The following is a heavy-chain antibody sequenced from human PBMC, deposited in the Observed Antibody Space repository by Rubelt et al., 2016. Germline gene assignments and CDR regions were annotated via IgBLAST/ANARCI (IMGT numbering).Heavy chain of an antibody. D-gene: IGHD3-22*01. Sequence: QVQLVQSGAEVKKPGASVKVSCKTSGYTFTTFGISWIRQAPGQGLEWMGWINPNSGGTNYAQKFQGRVTMTRDTASSTAYMERCRLGSDDTAVYYCARINSGYRAFDYWGQGTLVTVSS. CDR2: INPNSGGT. CDR3: ARINSGYRAFDY. J-gene: IGHJ4*02. CDR1: GYTFTTFG. V-gene: IGHV1-2*02.